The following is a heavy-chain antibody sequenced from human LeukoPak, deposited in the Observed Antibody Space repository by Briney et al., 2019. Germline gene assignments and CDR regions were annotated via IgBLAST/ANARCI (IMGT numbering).Heavy chain of an antibody. CDR3: ARYYDSSGYPAGDAFDI. D-gene: IGHD3-22*01. CDR2: ITSSGSTI. CDR1: GFTFSDYY. V-gene: IGHV3-11*04. J-gene: IGHJ3*02. Sequence: PGGSLRLSCAASGFTFSDYYMSWIRQAPGKGLEWVSYITSSGSTIYYADSVKGRFTISRDNAKNSLYLQMNSLRAEDTAVYYCARYYDSSGYPAGDAFDIWSQGTMVTVSS.